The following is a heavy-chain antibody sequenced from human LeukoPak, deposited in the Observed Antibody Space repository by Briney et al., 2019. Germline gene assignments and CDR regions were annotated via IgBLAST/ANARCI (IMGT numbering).Heavy chain of an antibody. J-gene: IGHJ5*02. CDR2: INPDGTTT. V-gene: IGHV3-74*01. CDR3: AKDLSWNTADP. CDR1: GFTYSNYW. D-gene: IGHD1/OR15-1a*01. Sequence: GGSLRLSCVGSGFTYSNYWMHCVRQAPGKGPVWVSRINPDGTTTDYADSVKGRFTISRDNAKNLLYLQMNGLRADDTAVYYCAKDLSWNTADPWDQGTLVTVSS.